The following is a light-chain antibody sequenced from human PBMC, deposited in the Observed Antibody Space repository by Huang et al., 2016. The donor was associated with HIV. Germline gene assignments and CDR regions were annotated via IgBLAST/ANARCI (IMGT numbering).Light chain of an antibody. CDR2: WAS. J-gene: IGKJ5*01. V-gene: IGKV4-1*01. CDR3: QQYFNAPIT. Sequence: DIVMTQSPDSLAVSLGERATVHCKSSQSLVSGSNNQNYLAWYQQKPGQPPKLLIYWASTRESGVPDRFSGSGSGTDFTLTISSLQAEDVAFYYCQQYFNAPITFGQGTRLEI. CDR1: QSLVSGSNNQNY.